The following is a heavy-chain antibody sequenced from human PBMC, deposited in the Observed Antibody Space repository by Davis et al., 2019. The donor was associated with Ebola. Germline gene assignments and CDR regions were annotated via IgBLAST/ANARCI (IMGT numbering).Heavy chain of an antibody. CDR2: INSDGSST. CDR3: ARDSAYQTTITMGY. J-gene: IGHJ4*02. Sequence: GESLKISCAASGFTFSSYWMHWVRQAPGKGLVWVSRINSDGSSTSYADSVKGRFTISRDHAKNTLYLQMNSLRAEDTAVYYCARDSAYQTTITMGYWGQGTLVTVSS. D-gene: IGHD5-12*01. CDR1: GFTFSSYW. V-gene: IGHV3-74*01.